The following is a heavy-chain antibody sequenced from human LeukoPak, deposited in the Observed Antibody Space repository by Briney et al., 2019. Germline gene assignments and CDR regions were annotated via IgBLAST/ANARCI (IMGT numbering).Heavy chain of an antibody. CDR1: GYTFTSYG. V-gene: IGHV1-18*01. J-gene: IGHJ5*02. CDR2: ISAYNGNT. D-gene: IGHD3-22*01. CDR3: ARLYYDSSGYYYGWFDP. Sequence: ASVKVSCKASGYTFTSYGISWVRQAPGQGLEWMGWISAYNGNTNYAQKLQGRVTMTTDTSTSTAYMELRSLRSDDTAVYYCARLYYDSSGYYYGWFDPWGQGTLVTVSS.